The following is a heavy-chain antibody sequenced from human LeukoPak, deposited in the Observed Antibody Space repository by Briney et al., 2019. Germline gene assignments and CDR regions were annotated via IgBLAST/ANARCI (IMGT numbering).Heavy chain of an antibody. D-gene: IGHD6-19*01. Sequence: MTSETLSLTCAVYGGSFSGYYWSWIRQPPGKGLEWIGEINHSGSTNYNPSLKSRVTISVDTSKNQFSLKLSSVTAADTAVYYCARGRIAVAGTYYYYYYGMDVWGKGTTVTVSS. CDR2: INHSGST. CDR3: ARGRIAVAGTYYYYYYGMDV. CDR1: GGSFSGYY. J-gene: IGHJ6*04. V-gene: IGHV4-34*01.